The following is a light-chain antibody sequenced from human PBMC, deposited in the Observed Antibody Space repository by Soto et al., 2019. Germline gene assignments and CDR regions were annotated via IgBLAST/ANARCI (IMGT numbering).Light chain of an antibody. CDR3: ISYTTSSALV. CDR1: SSDVGRFPY. Sequence: QSALTQPASVSGSPGQSITISCTGTSSDVGRFPYVSWYQQHPGKAPKLMIYEVTNRPSGVSNRFSGSKSGNTASLTISGLQAEDEADYYCISYTTSSALVFGGGTKLTVL. V-gene: IGLV2-14*01. J-gene: IGLJ2*01. CDR2: EVT.